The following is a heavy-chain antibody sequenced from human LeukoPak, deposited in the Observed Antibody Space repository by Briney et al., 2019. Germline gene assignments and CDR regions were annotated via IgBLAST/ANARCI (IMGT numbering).Heavy chain of an antibody. Sequence: PSETLSLTCTVSGGSISSGSYYWSWIRQPAGKGLEWIGRIYTSGSTNYNPSLKSRVTISVDTSKNQFSLKLSPVTAADTAVYYCASSKSSGWYGDYWGQGTLVTVSS. J-gene: IGHJ4*02. CDR2: IYTSGST. CDR1: GGSISSGSYY. V-gene: IGHV4-61*02. D-gene: IGHD6-19*01. CDR3: ASSKSSGWYGDY.